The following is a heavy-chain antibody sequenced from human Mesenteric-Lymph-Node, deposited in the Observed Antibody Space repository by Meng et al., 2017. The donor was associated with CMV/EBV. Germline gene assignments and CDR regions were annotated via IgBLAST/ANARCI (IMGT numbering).Heavy chain of an antibody. D-gene: IGHD2-2*01. CDR2: ITSTSNYM. CDR3: ARGKYCSSTTCNGYFYYGMDV. CDR1: GFTFSNYG. V-gene: IGHV3-21*01. J-gene: IGHJ6*02. Sequence: GGSLRLSCAASGFTFSNYGMNWVRQAPGKGLEWVSYITSTSNYMYYSDSLKGRFTISRDNAKNSLLLQMNSLRADDTAVYYCARGKYCSSTTCNGYFYYGMDVWGQGTTVTVSS.